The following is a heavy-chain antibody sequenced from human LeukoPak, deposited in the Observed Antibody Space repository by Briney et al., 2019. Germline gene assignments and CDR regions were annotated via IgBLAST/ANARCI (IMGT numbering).Heavy chain of an antibody. D-gene: IGHD1-1*01. CDR3: ARDIDNWNGVDY. CDR1: GDTISAYS. J-gene: IGHJ4*02. Sequence: ASVKVSCKAAGDTISAYSLNWVRQAPGQGLEWMGWINPNSGGTNYAQKFQGRVTMTRDTSISTAYMELSRLRSDDTAVYYCARDIDNWNGVDYWGQGTLVTVSS. CDR2: INPNSGGT. V-gene: IGHV1-2*02.